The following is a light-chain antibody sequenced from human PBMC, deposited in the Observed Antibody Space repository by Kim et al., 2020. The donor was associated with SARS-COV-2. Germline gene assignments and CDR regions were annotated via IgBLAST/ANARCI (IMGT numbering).Light chain of an antibody. CDR2: GAS. CDR1: QSISSAL. Sequence: SPGETPTLPCRASQSISSALLAWYQQRPGQAPRLLMSGASIRATGIPDRFSGSGSGTDFTLTISRLETDDFAVYYCQQYGTTPLTFGGGTKVDIK. J-gene: IGKJ4*01. CDR3: QQYGTTPLT. V-gene: IGKV3-20*01.